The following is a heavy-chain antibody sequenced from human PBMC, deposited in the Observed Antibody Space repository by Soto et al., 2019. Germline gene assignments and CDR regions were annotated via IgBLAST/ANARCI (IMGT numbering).Heavy chain of an antibody. J-gene: IGHJ5*02. CDR2: IYYSGST. V-gene: IGHV4-59*08. CDR1: GGSISSYY. D-gene: IGHD4-4*01. CDR3: AIHKSLDYRARPNWFDP. Sequence: QVQLQESGPGLVKPSETLSLTCTVSGGSISSYYWSWIRQPPGTGLEWIGYIYYSGSTNYNPSRKSRVTISVDTYKNQFSLKLSSVTAADTAVYYCAIHKSLDYRARPNWFDPWGQGTLVTVSS.